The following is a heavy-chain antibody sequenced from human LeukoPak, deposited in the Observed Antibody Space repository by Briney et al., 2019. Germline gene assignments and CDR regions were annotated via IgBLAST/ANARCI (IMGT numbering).Heavy chain of an antibody. CDR2: IYYSGST. V-gene: IGHV4-59*01. J-gene: IGHJ4*02. CDR1: GGSISSYYY. Sequence: KPSETLSLTCTVSGGSISSYYYWSWIRQPPGKGLEWIGYIYYSGSTNYNPSLKSRVTISVETSKNQFSLKLSSVTAADTAVYYCARERAAAGNFDYWGQGTLVTVSS. D-gene: IGHD6-13*01. CDR3: ARERAAAGNFDY.